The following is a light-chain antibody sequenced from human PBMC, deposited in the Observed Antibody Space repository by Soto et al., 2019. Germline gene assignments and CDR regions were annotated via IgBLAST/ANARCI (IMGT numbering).Light chain of an antibody. CDR3: QQHGTSPYT. Sequence: EVVLTQSPNTLSLSPGERATLSCWASQSLRSSYLAWYQRKPGQAPRLLMFGASRRATGIPDRFNGSGSRTDFILTISRLEPEDVAVYYCQQHGTSPYTFGQGTVLEIK. CDR2: GAS. V-gene: IGKV3-20*01. CDR1: QSLRSSY. J-gene: IGKJ2*01.